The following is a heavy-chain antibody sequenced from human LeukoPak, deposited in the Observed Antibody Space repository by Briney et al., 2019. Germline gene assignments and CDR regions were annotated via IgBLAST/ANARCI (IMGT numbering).Heavy chain of an antibody. Sequence: PSETLSLTCAVYGGSFSGYYWSWIRQPPGKGLEWIGEINHSESTNYNPSLKSRVTISVDTSKNQFSLKLSSVTAADTAVYYCGGGGYSSGWYADYWGQGTLVTVSS. CDR3: GGGGYSSGWYADY. D-gene: IGHD6-19*01. V-gene: IGHV4-34*01. CDR2: INHSEST. CDR1: GGSFSGYY. J-gene: IGHJ4*02.